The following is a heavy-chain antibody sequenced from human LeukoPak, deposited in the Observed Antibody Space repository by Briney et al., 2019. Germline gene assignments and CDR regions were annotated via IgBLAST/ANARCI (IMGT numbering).Heavy chain of an antibody. Sequence: SETLSLTCTVSGGSISSSSYYWGWIRQPPGKGLEWFGRIYYSGTTYDNPSLKSRATISVDTSKNQISLKLSSVTAADTAVYYCARDEITYYYDSTLDWGQGTLVTVSS. V-gene: IGHV4-39*07. D-gene: IGHD3-22*01. CDR1: GGSISSSSYY. J-gene: IGHJ4*02. CDR2: IYYSGTT. CDR3: ARDEITYYYDSTLD.